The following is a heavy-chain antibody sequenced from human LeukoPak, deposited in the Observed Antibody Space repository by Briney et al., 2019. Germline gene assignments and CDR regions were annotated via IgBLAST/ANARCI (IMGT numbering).Heavy chain of an antibody. CDR3: ARESAQWELLGAYFDY. V-gene: IGHV3-33*01. J-gene: IGHJ4*02. CDR1: GFTFSSYG. CDR2: IWYDGSNK. Sequence: GGSLRLSCAASGFTFSSYGMHWVRQAPGKGLEWVAVIWYDGSNKYYADSVKGRFTISRDNSKNTLYLQMNSLRAEDTAVYYCARESAQWELLGAYFDYWGQGTLVTVSS. D-gene: IGHD1-26*01.